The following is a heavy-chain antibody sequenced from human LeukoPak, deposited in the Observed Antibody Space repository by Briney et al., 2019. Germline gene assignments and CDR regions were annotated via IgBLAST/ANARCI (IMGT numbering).Heavy chain of an antibody. CDR2: ISGSGGTT. CDR3: AKANWGSGY. V-gene: IGHV3-23*01. Sequence: PGGSLRLSCAASGIIFSSHAISWVRQAPGKGLEWVSAISGSGGTTYYADSVKGRFTISRDNSKNTLSLQMNSLRAEDTAVYYCAKANWGSGYWGQGTLVTVSS. J-gene: IGHJ4*02. D-gene: IGHD7-27*01. CDR1: GIIFSSHA.